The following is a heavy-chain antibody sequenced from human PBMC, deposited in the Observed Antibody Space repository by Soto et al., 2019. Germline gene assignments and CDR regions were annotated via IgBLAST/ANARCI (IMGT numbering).Heavy chain of an antibody. D-gene: IGHD6-13*01. J-gene: IGHJ5*02. Sequence: SETLSLTCAIYGGSFSGYYWSWIRQPPGKGLEWIGEINHSGSTNYNPSLKSRVTISVDTSKNQFSLKLSSVTAADTAVYYCARTRSDSSSWYNWFDPWGQGTLVTVSS. CDR3: ARTRSDSSSWYNWFDP. CDR2: INHSGST. V-gene: IGHV4-34*01. CDR1: GGSFSGYY.